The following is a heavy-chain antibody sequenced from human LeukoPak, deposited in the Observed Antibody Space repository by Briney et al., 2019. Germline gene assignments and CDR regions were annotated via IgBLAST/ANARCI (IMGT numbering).Heavy chain of an antibody. V-gene: IGHV3-43*01. CDR2: ISWDGGST. D-gene: IGHD1-26*01. J-gene: IGHJ6*03. CDR1: GFTFDDYT. Sequence: GGSLRLSCAASGFTFDDYTMHWVRQAPGRGLEWVSLISWDGGSTYYADSVKGRFTISRDNSKNSLYLQMNSLRTEDTALYYCAKDGGSGGQYYYYYYMDVWGKGTTVTVSS. CDR3: AKDGGSGGQYYYYYYMDV.